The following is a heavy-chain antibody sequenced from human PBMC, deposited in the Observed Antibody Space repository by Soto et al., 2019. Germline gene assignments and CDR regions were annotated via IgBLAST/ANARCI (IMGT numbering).Heavy chain of an antibody. J-gene: IGHJ4*02. CDR1: GFTFSSYA. Sequence: VGSLRLSCAASGFTFSSYAMHWVRQAPGKGLEWVAVISYDGSNKYYADSVKGRFTISRDNSKNTLYLQMNSLRAEDTAVYYCARAHGPDVVTAISDYWGQGTLVTVSS. CDR3: ARAHGPDVVTAISDY. D-gene: IGHD2-21*02. V-gene: IGHV3-30-3*01. CDR2: ISYDGSNK.